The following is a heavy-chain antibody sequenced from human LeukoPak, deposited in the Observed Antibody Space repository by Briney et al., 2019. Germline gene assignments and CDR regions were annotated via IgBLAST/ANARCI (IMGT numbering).Heavy chain of an antibody. CDR2: IKEDGSEK. Sequence: GGSLRLSCAASGFTLSTYWMSWVRQAPGKGLEWVANIKEDGSEKYYGDSVKGRFTISRDNAKNSLYLQMNSLRAEDTAVYYCARDSSGYQWGQGTLVTASS. D-gene: IGHD3-22*01. CDR1: GFTLSTYW. CDR3: ARDSSGYQ. V-gene: IGHV3-7*01. J-gene: IGHJ4*02.